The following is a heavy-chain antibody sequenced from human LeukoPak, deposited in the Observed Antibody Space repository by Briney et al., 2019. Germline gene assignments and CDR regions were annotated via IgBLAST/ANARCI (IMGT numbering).Heavy chain of an antibody. D-gene: IGHD5-24*01. J-gene: IGHJ4*02. CDR3: AXDGMAPGPFDY. CDR1: GGSISSYY. CDR2: IYYSGST. Sequence: PSETLSPTCTVSGGSISSYYWSWIRQPPGKGLEWIGYIYYSGSTNYNPSLKSRVTISVDTSKNQFSLKLSSVTAADTAVYYCAXDGMAPGPFDYWGQGTLVTVSS. V-gene: IGHV4-59*01.